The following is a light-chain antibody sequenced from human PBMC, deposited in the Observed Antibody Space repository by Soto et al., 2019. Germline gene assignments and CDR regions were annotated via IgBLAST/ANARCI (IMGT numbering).Light chain of an antibody. CDR3: QQSYSTPIT. Sequence: DLQMTQSPSSLSASVGDRDTITCRASQSISSYLNWYQQKPGKAPKXMIYAASSLQSGVPSRFSGSGSGTDFTLTISSLQPEDFATYYCQQSYSTPITFGQGTRLEIK. V-gene: IGKV1-39*01. J-gene: IGKJ5*01. CDR2: AAS. CDR1: QSISSY.